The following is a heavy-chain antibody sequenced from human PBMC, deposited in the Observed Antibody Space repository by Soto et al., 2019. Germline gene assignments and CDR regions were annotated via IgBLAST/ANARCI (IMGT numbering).Heavy chain of an antibody. Sequence: EVQLVESGGGLVQPGGSLRLSCAASGFTFSYYWMSWVRQAPGKGLEWVANIKQDGSGESYVDSVKGRFTISRDNTKNSLYLQMNSLRAEDTAVYYCATIAYCGGDCYLNFDSWGQGALLTVSS. V-gene: IGHV3-7*01. D-gene: IGHD2-21*02. CDR3: ATIAYCGGDCYLNFDS. J-gene: IGHJ4*02. CDR1: GFTFSYYW. CDR2: IKQDGSGE.